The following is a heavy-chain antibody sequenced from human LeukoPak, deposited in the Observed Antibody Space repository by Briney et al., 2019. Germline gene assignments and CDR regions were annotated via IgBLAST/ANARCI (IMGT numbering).Heavy chain of an antibody. V-gene: IGHV3-74*01. CDR3: ARDLAGRLWGHDYYYGMDV. D-gene: IGHD6-19*01. CDR2: INSDGSST. J-gene: IGHJ6*02. Sequence: PGGSLRLSCAASGFTFSSYWMHWVRQAPGKGLVWVSRINSDGSSTSYADSVKGRFTISRDNAKNTLYLQMNSLRAEDTAVYYCARDLAGRLWGHDYYYGMDVWGQGTTVTVSS. CDR1: GFTFSSYW.